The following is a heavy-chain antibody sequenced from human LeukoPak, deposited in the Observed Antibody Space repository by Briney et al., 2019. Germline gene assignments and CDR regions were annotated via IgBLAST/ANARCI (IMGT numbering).Heavy chain of an antibody. J-gene: IGHJ4*02. V-gene: IGHV1-2*02. CDR2: INPNSGGT. CDR1: GYTFTGYY. Sequence: ASVKVSCKASGYTFTGYYMHWVRQAPGQGLEWMGWINPNSGGTNYAQKFQGRVTMTRDTSISTAYMELSRLRSDDTAVYYCARDWNGGHSGGWILNYFDYWGQGTLVTVSS. D-gene: IGHD6-19*01. CDR3: ARDWNGGHSGGWILNYFDY.